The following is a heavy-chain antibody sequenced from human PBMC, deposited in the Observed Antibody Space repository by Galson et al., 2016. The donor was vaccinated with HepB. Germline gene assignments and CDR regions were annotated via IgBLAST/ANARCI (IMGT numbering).Heavy chain of an antibody. Sequence: SLRLSCAASGFTFSNYWMSWVRQAPGKGLEWVANIKQDGNEKYYVDSVKGRFTISRDNAKNSMYLQMNSLRAEDTAVHYCARKGGIYSPWGYWGQGTLVTVSS. D-gene: IGHD3-10*01. CDR2: IKQDGNEK. CDR1: GFTFSNYW. CDR3: ARKGGIYSPWGY. J-gene: IGHJ4*02. V-gene: IGHV3-7*03.